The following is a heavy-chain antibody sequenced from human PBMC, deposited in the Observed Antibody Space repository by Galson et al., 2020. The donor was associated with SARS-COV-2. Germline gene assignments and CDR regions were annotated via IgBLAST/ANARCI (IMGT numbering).Heavy chain of an antibody. CDR3: AKLAEGRRTSEDY. CDR2: IHHSGTT. CDR1: RGPIRYDS. Sequence: ETSETLSLTCTVSRGPIRYDSWNWIRQSPGKGLEWIGSIHHSGTTNYNPSLKSRVTISIDTSKSQFSLRVTSVTAADTAVYYCAKLAEGRRTSEDYWGQGTQVTVSS. V-gene: IGHV4-59*08. J-gene: IGHJ4*02.